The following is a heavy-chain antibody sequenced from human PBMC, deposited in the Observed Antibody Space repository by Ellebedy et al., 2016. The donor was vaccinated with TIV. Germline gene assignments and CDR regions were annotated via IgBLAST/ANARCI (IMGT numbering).Heavy chain of an antibody. CDR1: GFTFSSYS. CDR2: ISSSGLSV. V-gene: IGHV3-48*02. Sequence: ESLKISCAASGFTFSSYSMNWVRQAPGKGLEWVSYISSSGLSVYYGDSVKGRFTVSRDNAKNSRYLQMNSLRERDTALYYCARDRVAVVVPALGAFDIWGQGTMVTVSS. J-gene: IGHJ3*02. CDR3: ARDRVAVVVPALGAFDI. D-gene: IGHD2-15*01.